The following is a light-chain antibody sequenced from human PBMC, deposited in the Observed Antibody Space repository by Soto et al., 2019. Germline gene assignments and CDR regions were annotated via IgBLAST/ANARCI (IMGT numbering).Light chain of an antibody. CDR3: SSYTSSSTLL. CDR2: EVI. CDR1: SSDVGGYNY. V-gene: IGLV2-14*01. J-gene: IGLJ2*01. Sequence: QSVLTQPASVSGSPGQSITISCTATSSDVGGYNYVSWFQQYPGKAPKLMIYEVINRPSGVSNRFSGSKSGNTASLIISGLQAEDEADYYCSSYTSSSTLLFGGGTKVTVL.